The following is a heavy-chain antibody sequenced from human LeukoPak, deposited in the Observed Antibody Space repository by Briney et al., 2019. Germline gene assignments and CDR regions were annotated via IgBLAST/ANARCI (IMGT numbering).Heavy chain of an antibody. CDR2: IYYSGST. V-gene: IGHV4-59*08. Sequence: KPSETLSLTCTVSGGSISSYYWSWIRQPPGKGLEWIGYIYYSGSTNYNPSLKSRVTISVDTSKNQFSLKLSSVTAADTAVYYCARGDCSGGSCYSFWGTRPVGYFDYWGQGTLVTVSS. CDR3: ARGDCSGGSCYSFWGTRPVGYFDY. CDR1: GGSISSYY. D-gene: IGHD2-15*01. J-gene: IGHJ4*02.